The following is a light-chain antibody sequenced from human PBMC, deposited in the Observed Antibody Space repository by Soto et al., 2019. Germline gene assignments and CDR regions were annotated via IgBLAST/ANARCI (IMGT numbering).Light chain of an antibody. CDR2: DVA. CDR1: SIDVGGYNY. J-gene: IGLJ1*01. Sequence: QSVLTQPASVSGSPGPSIAISCTGASIDVGGYNYVSWYQQHPGKAPKLMIYDVASRPSGVSDRFSGSKSGNTASLTISGLQAEDEADYYCSSYTSSSTLYVFVTGTKVTVL. CDR3: SSYTSSSTLYV. V-gene: IGLV2-14*03.